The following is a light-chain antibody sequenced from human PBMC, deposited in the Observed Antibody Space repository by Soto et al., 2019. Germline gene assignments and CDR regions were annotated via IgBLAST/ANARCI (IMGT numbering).Light chain of an antibody. Sequence: QSALTQPRSVSGSPGQSVTISCTGTSTDVGGSSSVSWFQQHAGKVPNLMIFDVTKRPSGVPDRFSGSKSGNTASLTISGLQAEDEADYFCKSYAGSNTYVFGSGTKLTVL. CDR2: DVT. J-gene: IGLJ1*01. V-gene: IGLV2-11*01. CDR1: STDVGGSSS. CDR3: KSYAGSNTYV.